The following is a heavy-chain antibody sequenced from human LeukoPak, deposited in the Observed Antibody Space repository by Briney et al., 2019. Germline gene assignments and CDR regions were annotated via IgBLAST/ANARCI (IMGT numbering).Heavy chain of an antibody. CDR1: GASVSSDY. CDR2: IYHSGHT. D-gene: IGHD4-4*01. Sequence: SETLPLTCTVSGASVSSDYWSWIRQSPGKGLEWIGYIYHSGHTMSNPSLKSRVSLSLDTSNNQFSLKLSSETAADTAVYYCARHPFQYPFDHWGQGTVVSVSS. J-gene: IGHJ5*02. CDR3: ARHPFQYPFDH. V-gene: IGHV4-59*08.